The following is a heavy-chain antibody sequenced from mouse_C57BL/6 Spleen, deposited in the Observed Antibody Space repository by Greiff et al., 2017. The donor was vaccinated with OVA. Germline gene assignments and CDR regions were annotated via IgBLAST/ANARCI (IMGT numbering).Heavy chain of an antibody. V-gene: IGHV1-82*01. CDR2: IYPGDGDT. J-gene: IGHJ3*01. D-gene: IGHD3-2*02. CDR1: GYAFSSSW. Sequence: VKLQESGPELVKPGASVKISCKASGYAFSSSWMNWVKQRPGKGLEWIGRIYPGDGDTNYNGKFKGKATLTADKSSSTAYMQLSSLTSEDSAVYFCAKTAQASWFAYWGQGILVTVSA. CDR3: AKTAQASWFAY.